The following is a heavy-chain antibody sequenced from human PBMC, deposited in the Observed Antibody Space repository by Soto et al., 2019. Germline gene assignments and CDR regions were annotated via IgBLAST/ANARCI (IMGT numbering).Heavy chain of an antibody. CDR2: ISGSGGST. CDR3: AKEPSYYDFWNGSDY. Sequence: GGSLRLSCAASGFTFSSYAMSWVRQAPGKGLEWVSAISGSGGSTYYADSVKGRFTISRDNSKNSLYLQMNSLRAEDTAVYYCAKEPSYYDFWNGSDYWGQGTLVTVSS. CDR1: GFTFSSYA. J-gene: IGHJ4*02. D-gene: IGHD3-3*01. V-gene: IGHV3-23*01.